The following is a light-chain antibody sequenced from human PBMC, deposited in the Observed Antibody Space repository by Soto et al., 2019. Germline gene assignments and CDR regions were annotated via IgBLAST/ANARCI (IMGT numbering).Light chain of an antibody. CDR1: SSDVGGYNY. CDR2: GVN. V-gene: IGLV2-14*03. J-gene: IGLJ2*01. Sequence: QSALTQPASVSGSPGQSITISCTGTSSDVGGYNYVSWYQHQPGKAPKLMFYGVNNRPSGVSNRFSASKSGNTASLTISGLQAEDEADYYCISYISSSTLVFGGGTKLTVL. CDR3: ISYISSSTLV.